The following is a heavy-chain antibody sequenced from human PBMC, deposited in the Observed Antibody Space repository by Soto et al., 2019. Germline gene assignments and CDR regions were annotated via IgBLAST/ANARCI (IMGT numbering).Heavy chain of an antibody. V-gene: IGHV1-69*12. D-gene: IGHD1-1*01. CDR3: AERRSPNWFDP. CDR2: IIPIFGTA. Sequence: QVQLVQSGAEVKKPGASVKVSCKASGCTFTSYGISWVRQAPGQGLEWMGWIIPIFGTANYAQKFQGRVTITADESTSTAYMELSSLRSEDTAGDYCAERRSPNWFDPWGQGTLVTVSS. J-gene: IGHJ5*02. CDR1: GCTFTSYG.